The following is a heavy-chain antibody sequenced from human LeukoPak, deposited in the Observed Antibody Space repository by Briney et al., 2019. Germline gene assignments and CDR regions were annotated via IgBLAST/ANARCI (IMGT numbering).Heavy chain of an antibody. J-gene: IGHJ4*02. V-gene: IGHV3-53*01. Sequence: GGSLRLSCAASGFTVSSNYMSWVRQAPGKGLEWVSVIYSGGSTYYADSVKGRFTISRDNSKNTLYLQMNSLRAEDTAVYYCARSGCRKVEMATILDYWGQGAMVTVSS. D-gene: IGHD5-24*01. CDR2: IYSGGST. CDR1: GFTVSSNY. CDR3: ARSGCRKVEMATILDY.